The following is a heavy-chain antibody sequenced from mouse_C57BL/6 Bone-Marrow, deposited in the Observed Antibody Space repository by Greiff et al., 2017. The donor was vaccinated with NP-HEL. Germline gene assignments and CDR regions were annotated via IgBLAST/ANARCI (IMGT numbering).Heavy chain of an antibody. CDR1: GYTFTSYW. V-gene: IGHV1-69*01. Sequence: VQLQQPGAELVMPGASVKLSCKASGYTFTSYWMHWVKQRPGQGLEWIGEIDPSDSYTNYNQKFKGKSTLTVDTSSSTAYMQLSSLTSEYSAVYYCARERGNYYGSSLYWYFDVWGTGTTVTVSS. CDR3: ARERGNYYGSSLYWYFDV. D-gene: IGHD1-1*01. CDR2: IDPSDSYT. J-gene: IGHJ1*03.